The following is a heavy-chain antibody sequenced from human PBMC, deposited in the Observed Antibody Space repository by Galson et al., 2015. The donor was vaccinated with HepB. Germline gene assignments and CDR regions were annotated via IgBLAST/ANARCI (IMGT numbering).Heavy chain of an antibody. D-gene: IGHD1-14*01. CDR1: RFTFSDYS. J-gene: IGHJ4*02. CDR2: ISRSDGTT. Sequence: SLRLSCAASRFTFSDYSMSWVRQAPGKGLEWVSYISRSDGTTWYADSVKGRFTISRDNAKDSLYLQMNSLRDEDTAVYYCARDVTGAASYWGQGTLVSVSS. V-gene: IGHV3-48*02. CDR3: ARDVTGAASY.